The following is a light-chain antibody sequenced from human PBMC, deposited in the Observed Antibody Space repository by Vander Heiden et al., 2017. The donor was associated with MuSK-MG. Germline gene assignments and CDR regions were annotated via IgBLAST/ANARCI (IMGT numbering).Light chain of an antibody. CDR1: QTLNSSY. J-gene: IGKJ1*01. CDR3: QHYGRLPKT. CDR2: GGA. V-gene: IGKV3-20*01. Sequence: DIVLTQSPGILSLSPGERATLSCRASQTLNSSYIAWYQQRSGQAPRLLIYGGATRATGIPDRFSGSESGTDFTLTVSRLEPEDFAVYFCQHYGRLPKTFGQGTKVEIK.